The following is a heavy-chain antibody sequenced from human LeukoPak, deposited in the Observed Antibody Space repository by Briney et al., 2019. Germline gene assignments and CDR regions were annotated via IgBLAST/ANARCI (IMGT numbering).Heavy chain of an antibody. V-gene: IGHV3-23*01. J-gene: IGHJ4*02. Sequence: GGSLTLSCAASGFTFSNYAMTWVRQAPGKGLEWVSAISGSGTNTYYADSVKGRFTISRDNSKNTLYLQMNSLRAEDTAVYYCAKDYCGGDCYSPWNFDYWGQGTLVTVSS. CDR1: GFTFSNYA. CDR2: ISGSGTNT. CDR3: AKDYCGGDCYSPWNFDY. D-gene: IGHD2-21*02.